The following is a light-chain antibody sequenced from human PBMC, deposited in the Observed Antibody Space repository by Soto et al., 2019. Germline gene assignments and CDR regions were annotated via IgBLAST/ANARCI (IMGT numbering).Light chain of an antibody. CDR2: EVT. V-gene: IGLV2-8*01. CDR3: SSYAGSNTVV. CDR1: SSDVGDYKY. J-gene: IGLJ2*01. Sequence: QSALTQPPSAYGSPGQSVTISCTGTSSDVGDYKYVSWYQQHPGKAPKLMIYEVTKRPSGVPDRFSGSKSGNTASLTVSGLQAEDEANYYCSSYAGSNTVVFGGGTKLTVL.